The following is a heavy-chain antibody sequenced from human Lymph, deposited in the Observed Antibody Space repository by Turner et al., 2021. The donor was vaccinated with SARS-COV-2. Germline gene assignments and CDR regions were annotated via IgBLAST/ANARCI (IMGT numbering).Heavy chain of an antibody. J-gene: IGHJ4*02. Sequence: QLQLPESGPGLVKPSETLSRTCTVSGGSISSSSYYWGWIRQPPGKGLEWIGSIYYSGSTYYNPSLKSRVTISVDTSKNQFSLKLSSVTAADTAVYYCARQERHYYDSSGSGFDYWGQGTLVTVSS. CDR3: ARQERHYYDSSGSGFDY. D-gene: IGHD3-22*01. CDR2: IYYSGST. CDR1: GGSISSSSYY. V-gene: IGHV4-39*01.